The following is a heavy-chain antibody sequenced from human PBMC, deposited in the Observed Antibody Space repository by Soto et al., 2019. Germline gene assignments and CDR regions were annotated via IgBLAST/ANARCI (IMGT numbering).Heavy chain of an antibody. V-gene: IGHV3-15*01. CDR3: TTGIYYDLLTGYHDVAY. J-gene: IGHJ4*02. Sequence: GGSLRLSCAASGFNLSHPWMTWVRQAAGKGLEWVGRIKSETDGGTADYAAPVKGRITISRDDSKNTVYLQMNSLKTEDTAVYYCTTGIYYDLLTGYHDVAYWGQGTLVTVSS. D-gene: IGHD3-9*01. CDR2: IKSETDGGTA. CDR1: GFNLSHPW.